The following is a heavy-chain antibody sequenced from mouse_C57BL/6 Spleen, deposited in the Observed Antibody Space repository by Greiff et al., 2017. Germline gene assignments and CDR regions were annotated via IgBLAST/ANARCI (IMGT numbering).Heavy chain of an antibody. CDR2: ISGGGGNT. Sequence: EVKLVESGGGLVKPGGSLKLSCAASGFTFSSYTMSWVRQTPEKRLEWVATISGGGGNTYYPDSVKGRFTISRDNAKNTLYLQMSSLRSEDTALYYCARHPFTTVVATRYFDGGGTGTTVTVSS. V-gene: IGHV5-9*01. CDR1: GFTFSSYT. CDR3: ARHPFTTVVATRYFDG. J-gene: IGHJ1*03. D-gene: IGHD1-1*01.